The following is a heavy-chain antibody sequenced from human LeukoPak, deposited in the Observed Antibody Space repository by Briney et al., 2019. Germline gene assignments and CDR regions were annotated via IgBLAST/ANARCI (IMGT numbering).Heavy chain of an antibody. Sequence: GGSLRLSCAASGFTFSGYAMSWVRQAPGKGLEWVSAISGSGGSTYYADSVKGRFTISRDNPKNTLYPQMNSLRAGDTAVYYCAKETPHYDILTGYYRDYGMDVWGQGTTVTVSS. CDR3: AKETPHYDILTGYYRDYGMDV. V-gene: IGHV3-23*01. CDR1: GFTFSGYA. D-gene: IGHD3-9*01. CDR2: ISGSGGST. J-gene: IGHJ6*02.